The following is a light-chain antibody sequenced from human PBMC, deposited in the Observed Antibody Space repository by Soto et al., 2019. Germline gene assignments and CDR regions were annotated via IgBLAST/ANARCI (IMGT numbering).Light chain of an antibody. CDR1: QSVSSSY. V-gene: IGKV3-20*01. Sequence: IVLTQSPGTLSLSPGERANLPCRASQSVSSSYLAWYQQKPDQAPRLLTYGASSTATGIPDRFSGSGSGTDFTVTIISLEPEDFAVYYCQQYGSSWWTFSQVTVVDVK. CDR3: QQYGSSWWT. CDR2: GAS. J-gene: IGKJ1*01.